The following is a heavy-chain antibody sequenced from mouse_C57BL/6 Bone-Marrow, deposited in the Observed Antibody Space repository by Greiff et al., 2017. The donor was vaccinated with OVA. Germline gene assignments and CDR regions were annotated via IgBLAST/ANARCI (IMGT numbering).Heavy chain of an antibody. V-gene: IGHV12-3*01. Sequence: VQLQESGPGLVKPSQSLFLTCSITGFPITSGYYWIWIRQSPGKPLEWMGYITHSGETFYNPSLQSPISITRETSKNQFFLQLNSVTTEDTAMYYCAGEYYYFDYWGQGTTLTVSS. CDR3: AGEYYYFDY. J-gene: IGHJ2*01. CDR1: GFPITSGYY. CDR2: ITHSGET.